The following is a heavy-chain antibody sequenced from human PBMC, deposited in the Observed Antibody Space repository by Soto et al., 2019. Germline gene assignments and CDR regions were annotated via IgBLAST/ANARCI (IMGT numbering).Heavy chain of an antibody. Sequence: QVQLQESGPGLVKPSQTLSLTCTVSGGSISSGGYYWSWIRQHPGKGLEWIGYIYYSGSTYYNPSLKSRVTISVDTSKNQSSLKLSSVTAADTAVYYCARAPELRYFDWLSRGPFDPWGQGTLVTVSS. V-gene: IGHV4-31*03. CDR1: GGSISSGGYY. D-gene: IGHD3-9*01. CDR2: IYYSGST. J-gene: IGHJ5*02. CDR3: ARAPELRYFDWLSRGPFDP.